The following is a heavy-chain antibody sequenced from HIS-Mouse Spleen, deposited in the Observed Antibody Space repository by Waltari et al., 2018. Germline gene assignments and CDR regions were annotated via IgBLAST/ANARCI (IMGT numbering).Heavy chain of an antibody. V-gene: IGHV3-30*18. J-gene: IGHJ6*02. CDR1: GVPFSSYG. CDR2: ISYDASTK. CDR3: AKVGDCSSTSCYGGFYYYYYGMDV. D-gene: IGHD2-2*01. Sequence: QVQLVESGGGVVQPGRSLRLSCAASGVPFSSYGMHWVRQAPGKGLEGVAVISYDASTKYYADAGKGRFTISRDNSKNTLYLQMNSLGAEDTAVYYCAKVGDCSSTSCYGGFYYYYYGMDVWGQGTTVTVSS.